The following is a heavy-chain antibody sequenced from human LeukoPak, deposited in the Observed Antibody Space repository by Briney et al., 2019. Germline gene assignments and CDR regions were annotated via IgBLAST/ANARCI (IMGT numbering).Heavy chain of an antibody. CDR1: GFTFDDYA. D-gene: IGHD4-17*01. V-gene: IGHV3-9*01. Sequence: GGSLRLSCAASGFTFDDYAMHWVRQAPGKGLEWVSGISWNSGSIGYADSVKGRFTISRDNAKNSLYLQMNSLRAEDTALYYCAKDMTTVTTAIDYWGQGTLVTVSS. J-gene: IGHJ4*02. CDR2: ISWNSGSI. CDR3: AKDMTTVTTAIDY.